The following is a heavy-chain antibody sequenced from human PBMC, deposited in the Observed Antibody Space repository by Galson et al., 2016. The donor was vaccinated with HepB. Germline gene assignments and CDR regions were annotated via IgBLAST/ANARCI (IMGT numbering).Heavy chain of an antibody. V-gene: IGHV3-48*01. J-gene: IGHJ2*01. CDR2: ISTNGATI. CDR1: GFTFTTHT. Sequence: SLRLSCAASGFTFTTHTMNWVRQAPGKGLESSSYISTNGATIHYADSVKGRFTVSRDNAKNSLYLHMNGLRAEDTAVYYCARVQFSSVSYLFFDLWGRGTLVTVSS. CDR3: ARVQFSSVSYLFFDL. D-gene: IGHD6-6*01.